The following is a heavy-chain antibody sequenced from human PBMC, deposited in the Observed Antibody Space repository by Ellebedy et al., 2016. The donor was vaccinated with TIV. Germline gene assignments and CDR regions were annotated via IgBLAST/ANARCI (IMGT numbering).Heavy chain of an antibody. CDR3: ASDKKVRYFDWETRGYYYGMDV. J-gene: IGHJ6*02. V-gene: IGHV3-21*01. CDR1: GFTFSSYS. CDR2: ISSSSSYI. Sequence: GGSLRLXXAASGFTFSSYSMNWVRQAPGKGLEWVSSISSSSSYIYYADSVKGRFTISRDNAKNSLYLQMNSLRAEDTAVYYCASDKKVRYFDWETRGYYYGMDVWGQGTTVTVSS. D-gene: IGHD3-9*01.